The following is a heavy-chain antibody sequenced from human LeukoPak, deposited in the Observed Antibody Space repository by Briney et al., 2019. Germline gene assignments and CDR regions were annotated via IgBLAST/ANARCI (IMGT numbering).Heavy chain of an antibody. CDR3: ASSGVAPYYYYGMDV. CDR1: GYTFTSYA. Sequence: ASVKVSCKASGYTFTSYAMHWVRQAPGQRLEWMGWINAGNGNTKYAQKFQGRVTITRDTSASTAYMELSSLRSEDTAVYYCASSGVAPYYYYGMDVWGQGTTVTVSS. V-gene: IGHV1-3*01. D-gene: IGHD3-3*01. CDR2: INAGNGNT. J-gene: IGHJ6*02.